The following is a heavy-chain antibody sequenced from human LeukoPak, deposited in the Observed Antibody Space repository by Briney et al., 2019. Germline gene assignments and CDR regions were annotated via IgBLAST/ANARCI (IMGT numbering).Heavy chain of an antibody. V-gene: IGHV3-23*01. CDR3: AKDRGIAAAGLFDY. J-gene: IGHJ4*02. Sequence: PGGSLRLSCAASGFTFSSYAMSWVRQAPGKGLEWVSFISGSGDSTYYVGSVKGRFTISRDNSKNTLYLQMNSLRAEDTAVYYCAKDRGIAAAGLFDYWGQGTLVTVSS. D-gene: IGHD6-13*01. CDR1: GFTFSSYA. CDR2: ISGSGDST.